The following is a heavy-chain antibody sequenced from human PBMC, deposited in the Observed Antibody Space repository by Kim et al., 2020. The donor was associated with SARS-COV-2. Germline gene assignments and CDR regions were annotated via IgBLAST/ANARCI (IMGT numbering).Heavy chain of an antibody. V-gene: IGHV3-43*02. CDR3: AKDIEDSVWKVGSQGDTIPPGGMDV. D-gene: IGHD3-9*01. CDR1: GFTFDDYA. CDR2: ISGDGGST. J-gene: IGHJ6*02. Sequence: GGSLRLSCAASGFTFDDYAMHWVRQAPGKGLEWVSLISGDGGSTYYADSVKGRFTISRDNSKNSLYLQMNSLRTEDTALYYCAKDIEDSVWKVGSQGDTIPPGGMDVWGQGTTVTVSS.